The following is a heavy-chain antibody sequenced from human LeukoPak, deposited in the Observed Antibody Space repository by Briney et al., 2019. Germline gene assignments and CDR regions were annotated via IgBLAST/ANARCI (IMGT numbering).Heavy chain of an antibody. CDR2: MSAYNGKT. CDR1: GYTFTGYY. V-gene: IGHV1-18*04. J-gene: IGHJ4*02. CDR3: AREAYYYDSSGYRYFDY. D-gene: IGHD3-22*01. Sequence: ASVKFSCKASGYTFTGYYMHWVRQAPGQGLEWMGWMSAYNGKTNYAHSLQGRVTVTADTSTSTAYMELRSLRSEDTAVYYCAREAYYYDSSGYRYFDYWGQGTLVTVSS.